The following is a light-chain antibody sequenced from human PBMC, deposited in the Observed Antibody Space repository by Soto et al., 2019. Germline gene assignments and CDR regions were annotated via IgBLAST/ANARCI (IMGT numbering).Light chain of an antibody. CDR1: SSDVGAYDF. J-gene: IGLJ2*01. Sequence: QSVLTQPASVSGSPGQSITISCTGTSSDVGAYDFVSWYQHYPGKAPKLVTFDVTHRPPGISDRFSGSKSANTASLTISGLQAEDEAFYYCSSYTTRSTLVFGGGTKRTVL. V-gene: IGLV2-14*01. CDR3: SSYTTRSTLV. CDR2: DVT.